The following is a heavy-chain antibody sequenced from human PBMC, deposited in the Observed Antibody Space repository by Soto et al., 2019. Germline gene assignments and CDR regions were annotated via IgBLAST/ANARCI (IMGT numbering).Heavy chain of an antibody. D-gene: IGHD2-21*02. V-gene: IGHV3-23*01. CDR1: GFTFSSYA. CDR3: AKDPNGGNSVFWFDP. Sequence: HPGGSLRLSCAASGFTFSSYAMSWVRQAPGKGLEWVSAISGSGGSTYYADSVKGRFTISRDNSKNTLYLQMNSLRAEDTAVYYCAKDPNGGNSVFWFDPWGQGTLVTVSS. J-gene: IGHJ5*02. CDR2: ISGSGGST.